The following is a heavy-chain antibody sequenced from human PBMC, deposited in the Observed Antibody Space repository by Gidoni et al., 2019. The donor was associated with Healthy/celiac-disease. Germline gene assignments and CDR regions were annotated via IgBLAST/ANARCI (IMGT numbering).Heavy chain of an antibody. CDR3: AKGISTSCYSPLDV. V-gene: IGHV3-23*01. CDR2: ISGSGGST. J-gene: IGHJ6*02. Sequence: EVQLLEAGGGLVQTGGSLRLYCAASGFTFSSYAMSWVRQAPGKGLEWVSAISGSGGSTYYADSVTGRFTISRDNSKNTLYLQMNSLRAEDTAVYYCAKGISTSCYSPLDVWGQGTTVTVSS. D-gene: IGHD2-2*02. CDR1: GFTFSSYA.